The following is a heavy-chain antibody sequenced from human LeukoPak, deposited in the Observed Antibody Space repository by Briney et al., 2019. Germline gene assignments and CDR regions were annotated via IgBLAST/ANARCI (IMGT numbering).Heavy chain of an antibody. V-gene: IGHV4-59*08. CDR1: GDSISSDF. CDR2: IYYSGRT. CDR3: ARLRLAVSGTPWDWFDP. J-gene: IGHJ5*02. D-gene: IGHD6-19*01. Sequence: SETLSLTCTVSGDSISSDFWTWIRQPPRRGLGWRGFIYYSGRTNYNPSLKSRVTISVDTSRNPVSLKLSSVTAADTAVDYCARLRLAVSGTPWDWFDPWGQGTLVTVSS.